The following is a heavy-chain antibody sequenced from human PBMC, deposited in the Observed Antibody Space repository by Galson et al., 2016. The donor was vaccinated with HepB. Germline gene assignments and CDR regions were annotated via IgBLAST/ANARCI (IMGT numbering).Heavy chain of an antibody. J-gene: IGHJ3*02. CDR3: ARNLNYDFWDWHRDAFDI. CDR2: IKQDGSEK. CDR1: GFTFGDYY. Sequence: SLRLSCAASGFTFGDYYMSWIRQAPGKGLEWVANIKQDGSEKYYVDSVKGRFTISRDNAKNSLYLQMNSLRAEDTAVYYCARNLNYDFWDWHRDAFDIWGQGTMVTVSS. V-gene: IGHV3-7*01. D-gene: IGHD3-3*01.